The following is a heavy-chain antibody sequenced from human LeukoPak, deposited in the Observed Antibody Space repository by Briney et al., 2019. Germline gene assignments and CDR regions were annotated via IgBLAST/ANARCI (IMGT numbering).Heavy chain of an antibody. CDR3: ARRIAVAGADGFDY. V-gene: IGHV5-51*01. J-gene: IGHJ4*02. D-gene: IGHD6-19*01. CDR2: IYPGDSDT. Sequence: GESLKISCKGSGYTFTNYWIAWVRQMPGKGLEWMGIIYPGDSDTRYSPSFQGQVTISADKSISTAYLQWNSVKASDNAMYYCARRIAVAGADGFDYWGQGTLVTVSS. CDR1: GYTFTNYW.